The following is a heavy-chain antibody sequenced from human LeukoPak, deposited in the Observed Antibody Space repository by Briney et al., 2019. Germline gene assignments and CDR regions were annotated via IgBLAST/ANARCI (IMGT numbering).Heavy chain of an antibody. D-gene: IGHD4-17*01. V-gene: IGHV3-30-3*01. CDR1: GFTFSSYA. Sequence: YLTLSCAASGFTFSSYAMDWVRQAPGQGLEWVAVISYDGSNKYYADSVKGRFTISRDNSKNTLYLQMNSLSAADTYLYYCAREATVTHFDYWGQGTLVTVSS. CDR3: AREATVTHFDY. J-gene: IGHJ4*02. CDR2: ISYDGSNK.